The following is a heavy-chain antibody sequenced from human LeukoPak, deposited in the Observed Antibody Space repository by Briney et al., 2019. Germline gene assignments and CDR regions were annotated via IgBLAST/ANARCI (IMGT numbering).Heavy chain of an antibody. Sequence: GGSLRLSCAASGFTFSSYAMHWVRQAPGEGLEWVAVISYDGSNKYYADSVKGRFTISRDNSKNTLYLQMNSLRAEDTAVYYCARDTGTYYYDSSGYYWVYWGQGTLVTVSS. V-gene: IGHV3-30-3*01. J-gene: IGHJ4*02. D-gene: IGHD3-22*01. CDR3: ARDTGTYYYDSSGYYWVY. CDR1: GFTFSSYA. CDR2: ISYDGSNK.